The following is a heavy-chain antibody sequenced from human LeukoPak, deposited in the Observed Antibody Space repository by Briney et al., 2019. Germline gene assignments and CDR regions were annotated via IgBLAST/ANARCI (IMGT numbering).Heavy chain of an antibody. D-gene: IGHD6-13*01. J-gene: IGHJ4*02. CDR2: MNPNSGNT. V-gene: IGHV1-8*01. CDR1: GYTFNSYD. CDR3: ARGGIEAAGTRRVFGY. Sequence: ASVKVSCKASGYTFNSYDINWVRLAIGQGLEWMGWMNPNSGNTGYAQKFQGRVTMTRNTSISTAYMELSSLRSEDTAVYYCARGGIEAAGTRRVFGYWGQGTLVTVSS.